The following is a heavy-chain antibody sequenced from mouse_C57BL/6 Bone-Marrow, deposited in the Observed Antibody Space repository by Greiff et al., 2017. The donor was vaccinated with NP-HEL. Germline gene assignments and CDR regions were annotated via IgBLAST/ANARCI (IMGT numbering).Heavy chain of an antibody. CDR3: VRQNYGYYGSSYYAMDY. CDR1: GFSFNTYA. Sequence: EVQLVESGGGLVQPKGSLKLSCAASGFSFNTYAMNWVRQAPGKGLEWVARIRSKSNNYATYYADSVKDRFTISRDDSESMLYLQMNNLKTEDTAMYYCVRQNYGYYGSSYYAMDYWGQGTSVTVSS. V-gene: IGHV10-1*01. D-gene: IGHD1-1*01. CDR2: IRSKSNNYAT. J-gene: IGHJ4*01.